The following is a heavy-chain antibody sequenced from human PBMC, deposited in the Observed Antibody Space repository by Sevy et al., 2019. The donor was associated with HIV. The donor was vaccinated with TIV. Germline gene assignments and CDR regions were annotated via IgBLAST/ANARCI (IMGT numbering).Heavy chain of an antibody. D-gene: IGHD6-13*01. V-gene: IGHV3-13*01. CDR1: GFTFSTYD. Sequence: GGSLRLSCVASGFTFSTYDMHWVRQVTGKGLEWVSGIGTLTDTYYPDSVKGRFIISRQNAKNSLYLQMNSLRAGDTAVYYCARACAAAGGKSGPIDAFDIWGQWTLVTVSS. J-gene: IGHJ3*02. CDR2: IGTLTDT. CDR3: ARACAAAGGKSGPIDAFDI.